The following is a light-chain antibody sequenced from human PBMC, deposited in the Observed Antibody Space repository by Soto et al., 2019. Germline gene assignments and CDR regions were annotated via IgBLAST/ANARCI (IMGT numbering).Light chain of an antibody. CDR2: AAS. J-gene: IGKJ4*01. Sequence: ENVLTQSPGTLSLSPGERATLSCRASQSVSNSFLAWYQQKPGQAPRLLIYAASSRATDIPDRFSGSGSGTDFTLIISRLEPEDFAVYYCHQYGSSPSTFGRGTKVEIK. CDR1: QSVSNSF. V-gene: IGKV3-20*01. CDR3: HQYGSSPST.